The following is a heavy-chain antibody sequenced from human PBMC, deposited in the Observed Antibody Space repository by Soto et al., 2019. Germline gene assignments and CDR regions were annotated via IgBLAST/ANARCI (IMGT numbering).Heavy chain of an antibody. V-gene: IGHV3-23*01. J-gene: IGHJ4*02. D-gene: IGHD1-1*01. Sequence: PGGSLRLSCAVSGFTFSSYAMTWVRQPPGKGLEWVSAISGGGITTLYADSVKGRFTISRDNSKNTLYLHMNSLRAEDTAIYFCATGPYYFQYWGLGTLVTVSS. CDR1: GFTFSSYA. CDR3: ATGPYYFQY. CDR2: ISGGGITT.